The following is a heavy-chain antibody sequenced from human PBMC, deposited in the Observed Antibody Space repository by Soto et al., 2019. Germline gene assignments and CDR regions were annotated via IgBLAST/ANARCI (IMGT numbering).Heavy chain of an antibody. V-gene: IGHV5-10-1*01. CDR2: INPSDSHT. CDR3: ARHASYYVSSGYFGTY. J-gene: IGHJ4*02. CDR1: GYTFTNHW. D-gene: IGHD3-22*01. Sequence: XDSLTISCQGSGYTFTNHWITLVGQMPGKGLEWMGRINPSDSHTNYSPSFQGHVTMSVDKSISTAYLQWSSLKASDSAMYYCARHASYYVSSGYFGTYWGQGTLVTVSS.